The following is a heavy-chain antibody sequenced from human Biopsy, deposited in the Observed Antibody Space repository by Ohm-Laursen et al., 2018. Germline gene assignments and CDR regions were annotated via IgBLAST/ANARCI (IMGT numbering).Heavy chain of an antibody. CDR1: GGSISSGGSY. CDR3: ARTPRDSFWSGSYKRGLWFDP. J-gene: IGHJ5*02. CDR2: IFNSANT. V-gene: IGHV4-30-4*02. D-gene: IGHD3-3*01. Sequence: SDTLSLTCTVSGGSISSGGSYWSWIRQRPGKGLEWIGYIFNSANTYYNPSLKNLITISGDTSKNQFSLQLSSVTAADTAVYYCARTPRDSFWSGSYKRGLWFDPWGQGTLVTVSS.